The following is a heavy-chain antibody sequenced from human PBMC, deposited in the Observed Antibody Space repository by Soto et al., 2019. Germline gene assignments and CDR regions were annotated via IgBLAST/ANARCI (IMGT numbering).Heavy chain of an antibody. CDR1: GGSFRGYY. CDR3: ARNYCMCGTCYLFFDY. V-gene: IGHV4-34*01. J-gene: IGHJ4*01. Sequence: LSLTCAVYGGSFRGYYWSWIRQPPGKGLEWIGRSSHSGSTNYNPSFKSRVTISVGTSKNQFSLKLSSVTAADTAVYYCARNYCMCGTCYLFFDYLGLGTLFTVSS. D-gene: IGHD2-15*01. CDR2: SSHSGST.